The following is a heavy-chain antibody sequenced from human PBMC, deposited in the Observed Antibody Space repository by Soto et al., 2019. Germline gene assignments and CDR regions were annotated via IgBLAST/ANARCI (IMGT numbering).Heavy chain of an antibody. D-gene: IGHD3-22*01. Sequence: ASVEVYCEASGYTFTSGGMSWVRRAPGQGLEWMGWISAYNGNTNWAQKLQGRVTMTTDTSTSTGYLELRSLRSDNTAVYYCARDPGSVYYDSSGYYYYWGQGTLVTVS. CDR1: GYTFTSGG. CDR2: ISAYNGNT. CDR3: ARDPGSVYYDSSGYYYY. V-gene: IGHV1-18*01. J-gene: IGHJ4*02.